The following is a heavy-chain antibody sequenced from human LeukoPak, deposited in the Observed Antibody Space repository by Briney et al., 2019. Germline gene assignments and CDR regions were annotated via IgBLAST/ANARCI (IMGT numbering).Heavy chain of an antibody. Sequence: SETLSLTCTVSGGSISSSSYYWGWIRQPPGKGLEGIGSIYNSGSTYHNPSLKSRVTISIDTSKNQFSLNLRSVTAADSAVYYCARHSSGYYYSPFDYWGQGRLVTVSS. CDR3: ARHSSGYYYSPFDY. CDR1: GGSISSSSYY. CDR2: IYNSGST. V-gene: IGHV4-39*01. D-gene: IGHD3-22*01. J-gene: IGHJ4*02.